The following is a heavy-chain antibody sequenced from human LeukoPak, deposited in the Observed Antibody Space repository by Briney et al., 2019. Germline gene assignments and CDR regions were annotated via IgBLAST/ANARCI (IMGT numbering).Heavy chain of an antibody. D-gene: IGHD6-6*01. CDR1: GGSISSGSYY. Sequence: PSETLSLTCTVSGGSISSGSYYRSWIRQPPGKGLEWIGEVNHSGSTNYNSSLNSRVTISVDKSKKQLSLNLRFLTAADTAVYYCARHGLSIAAPGRWFDPWGQGTLVTVSS. CDR2: VNHSGST. J-gene: IGHJ5*02. V-gene: IGHV4-39*01. CDR3: ARHGLSIAAPGRWFDP.